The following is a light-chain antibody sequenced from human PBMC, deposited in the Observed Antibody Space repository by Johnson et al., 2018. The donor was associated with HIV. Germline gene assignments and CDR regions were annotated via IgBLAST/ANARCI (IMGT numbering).Light chain of an antibody. V-gene: IGLV1-51*01. CDR2: DNN. CDR1: SSNIGNNY. Sequence: QSVLTQPPSVSAAPGQKVTISCSGSSSNIGNNYVAWYQHLPGTAPKLLIYDNNKRPSGIPDRFSGFKSGTSATLGITGLQTGDEADYYCGTWDSSLSAGVFGTGTKVTVL. J-gene: IGLJ1*01. CDR3: GTWDSSLSAGV.